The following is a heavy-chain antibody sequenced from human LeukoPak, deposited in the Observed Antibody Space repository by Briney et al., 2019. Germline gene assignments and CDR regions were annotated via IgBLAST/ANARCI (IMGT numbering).Heavy chain of an antibody. D-gene: IGHD3-3*01. CDR1: GYSFTSYW. V-gene: IGHV5-51*01. Sequence: GESLQISCQGSGYSFTSYWIGWVRQMPGKGLEWMGIIYPGDSDTRYSPSFQGQVTISADKSISTAYLQWSGLKASDTAMYYCARQYYDFWSGYYGWFDPWGQGTLVTVSS. CDR2: IYPGDSDT. J-gene: IGHJ5*02. CDR3: ARQYYDFWSGYYGWFDP.